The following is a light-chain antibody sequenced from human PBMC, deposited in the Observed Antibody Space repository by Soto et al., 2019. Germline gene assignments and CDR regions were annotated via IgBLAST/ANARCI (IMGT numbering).Light chain of an antibody. J-gene: IGKJ5*01. CDR3: QPGKSYPIT. Sequence: DIQLTQSPSFLSASVGDRVTITCRASQGISSFLVWYQQKPGKAPKVLIYAASTLQSGVPSRVRGSGSGTEFPPTVSSLQPEDFGTCYCQPGKSYPITFGQGTRLEIK. CDR2: AAS. CDR1: QGISSF. V-gene: IGKV1-9*01.